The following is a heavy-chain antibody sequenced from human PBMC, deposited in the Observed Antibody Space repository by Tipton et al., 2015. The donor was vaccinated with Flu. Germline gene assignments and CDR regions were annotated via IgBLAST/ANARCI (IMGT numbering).Heavy chain of an antibody. CDR1: GFSISGSS. CDR2: IRSKANSYAT. J-gene: IGHJ4*02. V-gene: IGHV3-73*01. Sequence: SLRLSCVASGFSISGSSMHWVRQASGKGLEWVGRIRSKANSYATTYAASVKGRFTFSRDDSQNTAYLQMNSLTTDDTAVYYCTRHSANWELDYWGQGTLVTVSS. D-gene: IGHD7-27*01. CDR3: TRHSANWELDY.